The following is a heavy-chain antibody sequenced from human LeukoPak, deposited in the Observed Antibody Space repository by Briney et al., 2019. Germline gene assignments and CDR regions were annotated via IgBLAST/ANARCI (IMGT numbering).Heavy chain of an antibody. J-gene: IGHJ6*02. V-gene: IGHV1-46*01. CDR1: GYTFTSYY. Sequence: ASVKVSCKASGYTFTSYYMHWVRQAPGQGLEWMGIINPSGGSTSYAQKFQGRVTMTRDTSTSTVYMELSRLRSDDTAVYYCAREHCSSTSCYGDYGMDVWGQGTTVTVSS. D-gene: IGHD2-2*01. CDR3: AREHCSSTSCYGDYGMDV. CDR2: INPSGGST.